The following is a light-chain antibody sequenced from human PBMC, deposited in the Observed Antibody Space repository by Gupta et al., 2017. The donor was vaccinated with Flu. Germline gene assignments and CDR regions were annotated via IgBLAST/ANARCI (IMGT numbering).Light chain of an antibody. Sequence: SPRRLIYKVSSRDYGVPDRFSGSVSGTDFTLKISRVEADDVGVYYCMQGKQLQTFGQGTKVEIK. J-gene: IGKJ1*01. CDR2: KVS. CDR3: MQGKQLQT. V-gene: IGKV2-30*01.